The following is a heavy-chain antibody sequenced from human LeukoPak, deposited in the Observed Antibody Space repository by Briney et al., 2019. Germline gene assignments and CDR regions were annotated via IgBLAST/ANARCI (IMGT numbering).Heavy chain of an antibody. J-gene: IGHJ5*02. CDR1: GYTFTIYY. CDR3: ARSLRMDNWVDP. D-gene: IGHD2-2*03. V-gene: IGHV1-46*03. Sequence: ASVKVSCKASGYTFTIYYMHWVRLAPGPGLEWMGIINPSGGSTSYAQKFQGRVTMTRDTSTSTVYMELSSLRAEDTAVYYCARSLRMDNWVDPWGQGTLATVSS. CDR2: INPSGGST.